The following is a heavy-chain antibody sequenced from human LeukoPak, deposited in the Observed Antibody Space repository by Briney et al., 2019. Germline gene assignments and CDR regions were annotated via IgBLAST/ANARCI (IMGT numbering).Heavy chain of an antibody. V-gene: IGHV3-23*01. CDR2: ISGRGDTT. D-gene: IGHD6-25*01. CDR1: GFTLNTYA. Sequence: PGRSLRLSCAASGFTLNTYAMSWVRQAPGKGLEWVSAISGRGDTTYYTDSVKGRFTISRDNSKNTLFLQMNSLRAEDTAVYYCAKDRVAATGIGELDHWGQGTLVTVSS. CDR3: AKDRVAATGIGELDH. J-gene: IGHJ4*02.